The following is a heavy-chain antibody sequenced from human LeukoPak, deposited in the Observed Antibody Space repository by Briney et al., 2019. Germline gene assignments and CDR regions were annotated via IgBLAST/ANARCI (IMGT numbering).Heavy chain of an antibody. Sequence: ASVKVSCKASGYTFTSYDFNWVRQATGQRPEWMGWMSPNSGDTGYAQKFQGRVTMTRDTTISTAYMELRSLRSEDTAVYYCVRDGEGVAISVNYWFDPWGQGTLVTVSS. D-gene: IGHD3-10*01. J-gene: IGHJ5*02. V-gene: IGHV1-8*01. CDR2: MSPNSGDT. CDR3: VRDGEGVAISVNYWFDP. CDR1: GYTFTSYD.